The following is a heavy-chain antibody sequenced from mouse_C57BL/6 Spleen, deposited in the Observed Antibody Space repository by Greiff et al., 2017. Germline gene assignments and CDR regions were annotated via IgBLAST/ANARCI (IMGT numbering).Heavy chain of an antibody. CDR1: GYTFTSYW. CDR2: IDPSDSDT. Sequence: VQLQQPGAELVRPGSSVKLSCKASGYTFTSYWMHWVKQRPIQGLEWIGNIDPSDSDTHYNQKFKDKATLTVDKSSSTAYMQLSSLTSGDSAVYDCARGLGDYWGQGTTLTVSS. J-gene: IGHJ2*01. CDR3: ARGLGDY. V-gene: IGHV1-52*01. D-gene: IGHD4-1*01.